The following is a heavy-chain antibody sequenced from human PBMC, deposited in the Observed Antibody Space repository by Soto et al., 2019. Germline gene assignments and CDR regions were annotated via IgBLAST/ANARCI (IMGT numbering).Heavy chain of an antibody. CDR3: AGASTWHPDAFDI. Sequence: QVQLQESGPGLVKPSQTLSLTCTVSGGSISSGGYSWTWIRQHPGKGLEWNGYIYYSGSTYYKPSLKSRVTISVDTSTNQLSLKLSSVTAADTAVYYCAGASTWHPDAFDIWGQGTTVTVSS. D-gene: IGHD5-12*01. CDR2: IYYSGST. J-gene: IGHJ3*02. CDR1: GGSISSGGYS. V-gene: IGHV4-31*03.